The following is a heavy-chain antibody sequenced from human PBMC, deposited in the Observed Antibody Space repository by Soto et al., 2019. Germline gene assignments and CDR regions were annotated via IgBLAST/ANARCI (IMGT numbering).Heavy chain of an antibody. J-gene: IGHJ5*02. V-gene: IGHV1-18*04. CDR2: ISVNNGNT. Sequence: VASVKVSCKASGYSFSSYGISWVRQVPGQGLDWMGWISVNNGNTDYAPKFQGRVTMTTDTSTSTAYMELRSLRSDDTAVYYCATSYDSGFDPWGQGIPVTVSS. CDR1: GYSFSSYG. D-gene: IGHD3-3*01. CDR3: ATSYDSGFDP.